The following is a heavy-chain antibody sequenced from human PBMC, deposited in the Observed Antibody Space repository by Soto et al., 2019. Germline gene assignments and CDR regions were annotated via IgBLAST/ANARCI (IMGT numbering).Heavy chain of an antibody. CDR2: IYWDDDK. J-gene: IGHJ5*02. V-gene: IGHV2-5*02. CDR3: APLHGATWFDP. CDR1: GFSLRTSGVG. Sequence: QITLKESGPTLVKPTQTLTLTCTFSGFSLRTSGVGVGWIRQPPVKAPEWLALIYWDDDKRYSPSLKSRLTIPKDTSKNQVVLTMTNMDPVDTATYYCAPLHGATWFDPWGQGTLVTVSS.